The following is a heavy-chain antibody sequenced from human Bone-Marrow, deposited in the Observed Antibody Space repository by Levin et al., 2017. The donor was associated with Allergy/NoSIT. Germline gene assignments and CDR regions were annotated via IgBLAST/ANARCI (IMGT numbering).Heavy chain of an antibody. Sequence: GGSLRLSCAASRFTFRDYYMTWIRQAPGKGLEWVSYISGSGGSTYYADSVKGRFTISRDNAKNSLYLQMNSLRDEDTAVYYCARAYYDGFDFWGQGTPVTVSS. V-gene: IGHV3-11*01. D-gene: IGHD3-16*01. CDR2: ISGSGGST. CDR3: ARAYYDGFDF. CDR1: RFTFRDYY. J-gene: IGHJ4*02.